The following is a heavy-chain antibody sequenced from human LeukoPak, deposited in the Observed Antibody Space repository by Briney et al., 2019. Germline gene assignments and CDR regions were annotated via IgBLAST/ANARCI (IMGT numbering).Heavy chain of an antibody. CDR2: IYYSGST. CDR3: ARNVLGGDI. D-gene: IGHD3-10*01. CDR1: GGSISSYY. J-gene: IGHJ3*02. V-gene: IGHV4-59*01. Sequence: PSETLSLTCTVSGGSISSYYWSWIRQPPGKGLEWIGYIYYSGSTNYYPSLKSRVTISVDTSKNQFSLQLSSVTAADTAVYYCARNVLGGDIWGQGKMVTVSS.